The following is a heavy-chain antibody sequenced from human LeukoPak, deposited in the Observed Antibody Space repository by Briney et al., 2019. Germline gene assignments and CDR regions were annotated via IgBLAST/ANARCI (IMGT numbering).Heavy chain of an antibody. J-gene: IGHJ5*02. D-gene: IGHD2-2*01. Sequence: ASVKVSCKASGYTFTGYYMHWVRQAPGQGLEWMGRINPNSGGTNYAQKFQGRVTMTRDTSISTAYMELSRLRSDDTAVYYCARDLGYCTLTNCVRNWFGPWGQGTLVTVSS. V-gene: IGHV1-2*06. CDR2: INPNSGGT. CDR3: ARDLGYCTLTNCVRNWFGP. CDR1: GYTFTGYY.